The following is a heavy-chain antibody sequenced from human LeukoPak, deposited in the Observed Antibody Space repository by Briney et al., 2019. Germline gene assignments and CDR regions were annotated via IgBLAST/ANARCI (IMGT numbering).Heavy chain of an antibody. J-gene: IGHJ4*02. Sequence: GGSLRLSCAASGFTFSRYWMSWVRQAPGKGLEWVALISYDGSNKYYADSVKGRFTISRDNSKNTLYLQMNSLRAEDTAVYYCVKAGDYDILTSPFDYWGQGTLVTVSS. CDR1: GFTFSRYW. D-gene: IGHD3-9*01. V-gene: IGHV3-30*03. CDR3: VKAGDYDILTSPFDY. CDR2: ISYDGSNK.